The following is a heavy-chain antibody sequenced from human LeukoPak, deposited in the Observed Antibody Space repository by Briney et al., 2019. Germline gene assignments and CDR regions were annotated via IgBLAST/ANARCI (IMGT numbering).Heavy chain of an antibody. CDR3: ARAIAAVDY. Sequence: SETLSLTCTVSGGSISSYYWSWIRQPPGKGLEWIGYIYYSGSTNYNPSLKSRVTISVHTSKNQFSLKLSSVTAADTAVYYCARAIAAVDYWGQGTLVTVSS. D-gene: IGHD6-6*01. V-gene: IGHV4-59*01. CDR1: GGSISSYY. CDR2: IYYSGST. J-gene: IGHJ4*02.